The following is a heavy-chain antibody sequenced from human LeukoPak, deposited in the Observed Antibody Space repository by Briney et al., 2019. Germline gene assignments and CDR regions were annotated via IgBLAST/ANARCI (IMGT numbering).Heavy chain of an antibody. D-gene: IGHD3-10*01. CDR3: ARDYYASGTHDF. V-gene: IGHV3-11*06. J-gene: IGHJ4*02. Sequence: GGSLRLSCAASGFNFSDDYMTWIRQAPGKGLEWVSYISGGGSYTGYADAVKGRFTISRDNAKNSLYLQMSSLRAEDTAVYYCARDYYASGTHDFWGQGTLVTVSS. CDR2: ISGGGSYT. CDR1: GFNFSDDY.